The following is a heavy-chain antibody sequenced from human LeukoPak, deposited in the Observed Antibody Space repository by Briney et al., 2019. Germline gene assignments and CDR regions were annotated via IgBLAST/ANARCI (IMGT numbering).Heavy chain of an antibody. V-gene: IGHV5-51*01. CDR1: GYDFSTKW. CDR2: IYPTDSIT. CDR3: ARLAPDYADYWFDP. D-gene: IGHD4-17*01. Sequence: GEPLNISCRTSGYDFSTKWIAWVRQMPGKGLEWMGIIYPTDSITRYSPSFQGHVTISADTSISTAYLQWTSLRPSDTAIYYCARLAPDYADYWFDPWGQGTLVTVSS. J-gene: IGHJ5*02.